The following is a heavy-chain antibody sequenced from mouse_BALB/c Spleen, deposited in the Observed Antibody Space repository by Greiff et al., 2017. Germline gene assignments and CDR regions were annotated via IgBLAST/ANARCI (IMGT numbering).Heavy chain of an antibody. CDR1: GFTFSSFG. CDR3: ARGKLTPYYYAMDY. V-gene: IGHV5-17*02. D-gene: IGHD3-3*01. Sequence: EVQGVESGGGLVQPGGSRKLSCAASGFTFSSFGMHWVRQAPEKGLEWVAYISSGSSTIYYADTVKGRFTISRDNPKNTLFLQMTSLRSEDTAMYYCARGKLTPYYYAMDYWGQGTSVTVSS. CDR2: ISSGSSTI. J-gene: IGHJ4*01.